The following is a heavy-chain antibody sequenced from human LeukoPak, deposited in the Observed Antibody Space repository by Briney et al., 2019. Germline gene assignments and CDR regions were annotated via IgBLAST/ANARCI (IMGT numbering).Heavy chain of an antibody. CDR3: ARGTIGCSGGSCYPRPPNYYYYGMDV. Sequence: ASVNVSCKASGGTFSSYAISWVRQAPGQGLEWMGGIIPIFGTANYAQKFQGRVTITADESTSTAYMELSSLRSEDTAVYYCARGTIGCSGGSCYPRPPNYYYYGMDVWGQGTTVTVSS. CDR1: GGTFSSYA. D-gene: IGHD2-15*01. V-gene: IGHV1-69*13. CDR2: IIPIFGTA. J-gene: IGHJ6*02.